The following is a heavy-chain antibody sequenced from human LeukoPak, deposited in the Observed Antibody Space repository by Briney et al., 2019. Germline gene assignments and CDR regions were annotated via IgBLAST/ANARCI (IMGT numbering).Heavy chain of an antibody. CDR2: ISGSGGST. CDR3: ATIGYCSGGSCYSAYFDY. CDR1: GFTFSSYA. V-gene: IGHV3-23*01. D-gene: IGHD2-15*01. Sequence: PGGSLRLSCAASGFTFSSYAMSWVRQAPGKGLEWVSAISGSGGSTYYADSVKGRFTISRDNSKNTLYLQMNSLRAEDTAVYYCATIGYCSGGSCYSAYFDYWGRGTLVTVSS. J-gene: IGHJ4*02.